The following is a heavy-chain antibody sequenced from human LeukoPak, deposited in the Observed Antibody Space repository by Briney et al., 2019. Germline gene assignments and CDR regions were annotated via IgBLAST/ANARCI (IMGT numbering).Heavy chain of an antibody. D-gene: IGHD2-8*01. CDR1: GFTFSIYA. J-gene: IGHJ4*02. CDR3: ARDKIGVCTD. CDR2: INWNGGST. V-gene: IGHV3-20*01. Sequence: GGSLRLSCEASGFTFSIYAMNWVRQAPGKGLEWVSGINWNGGSTGYADSVKGRFTISRDNAKNSLYLQMNSLRAEDTALYHCARDKIGVCTDWGQGTLVTVSS.